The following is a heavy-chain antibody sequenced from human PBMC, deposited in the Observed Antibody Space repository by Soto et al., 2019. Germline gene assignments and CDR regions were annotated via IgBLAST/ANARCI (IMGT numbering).Heavy chain of an antibody. J-gene: IGHJ5*02. V-gene: IGHV3-9*01. CDR1: GFTFDDYA. D-gene: IGHD4-17*01. CDR2: ISWNSGSI. Sequence: EVQLVESGGGLVQPGRSLRLSCAASGFTFDDYAMHWVRQAPGKGLEWVSGISWNSGSIGYADSVKGRFTISRDNAKNSLYLQMNSLRAEDTALYYCAKDNQMTTVTTPWFDPWGQGTLVTVSS. CDR3: AKDNQMTTVTTPWFDP.